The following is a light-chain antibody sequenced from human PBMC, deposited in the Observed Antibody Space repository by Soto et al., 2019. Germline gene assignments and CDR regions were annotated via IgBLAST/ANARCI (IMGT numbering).Light chain of an antibody. Sequence: EVVMTQSPATLSVSPGERATLSCRASRGIGSTLAWYQQKPGQTPRLLIYDTSTRATGVPARFIGSQSGAEFTLTITSLQSEDFAIYYSQHYVTWPHAFGGGTRVENK. CDR1: RGIGST. V-gene: IGKV3-15*01. CDR2: DTS. J-gene: IGKJ4*01. CDR3: QHYVTWPHA.